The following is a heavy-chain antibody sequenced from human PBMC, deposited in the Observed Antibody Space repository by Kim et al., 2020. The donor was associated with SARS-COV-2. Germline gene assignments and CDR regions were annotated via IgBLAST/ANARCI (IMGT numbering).Heavy chain of an antibody. D-gene: IGHD6-19*01. CDR1: GGSISSSNYY. V-gene: IGHV4-39*07. CDR2: ISHGGST. CDR3: ARVPQNRKEWLTFGGYFDL. J-gene: IGHJ2*01. Sequence: SETLSLTCTVSGGSISSSNYYWGWIRQPPGKGLEWIGEISHGGSTNYTPSLKSRVTIAVDTSKIQFSLMLSSVTAADTAVYYCARVPQNRKEWLTFGGYFDLWGRGTLVTVSS.